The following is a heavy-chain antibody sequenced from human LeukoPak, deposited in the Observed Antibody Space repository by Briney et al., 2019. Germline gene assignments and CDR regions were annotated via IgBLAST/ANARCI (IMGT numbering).Heavy chain of an antibody. CDR2: IYSGGST. D-gene: IGHD6-13*01. J-gene: IGHJ4*02. CDR1: GFTVSSNY. V-gene: IGHV3-53*01. Sequence: GGSLRLSCAASGFTVSSNYMSWVRQAPGKGLDWVSVIYSGGSTYYADSVKGRFTISRDNSKNTLYLQMNSLRAEDTAVYYCARDRKAAGFDYWGQGTLVTVSS. CDR3: ARDRKAAGFDY.